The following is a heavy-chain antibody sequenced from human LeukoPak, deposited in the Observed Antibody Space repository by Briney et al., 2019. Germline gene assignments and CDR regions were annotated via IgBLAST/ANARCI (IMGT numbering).Heavy chain of an antibody. CDR3: ARDDDYGDYYAPSYGMDV. CDR1: GGTFSSHA. CDR2: IIPILGTT. J-gene: IGHJ6*02. Sequence: GASVKVSCKASGGTFSSHAINWVRQAPGQGLEWMGRIIPILGTTDYAQKFRGRVTINADSSTNTAYMELSRLRSDDTAVYYCARDDDYGDYYAPSYGMDVWGQGTTVTVSS. D-gene: IGHD4-17*01. V-gene: IGHV1-69*11.